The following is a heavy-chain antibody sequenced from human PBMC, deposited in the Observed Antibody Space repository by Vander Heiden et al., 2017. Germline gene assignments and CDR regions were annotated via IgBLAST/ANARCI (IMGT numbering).Heavy chain of an antibody. Sequence: EVQLLESGGGLVQPAGSLLPSCAASGFTFSSYAMSWVRQAPGKGLEWVSAISGSGGSTYYADSVKGRFTISRDNSKNTLYLQMNSLRAEDTAVYYCAKKGYGVTALEAYWGQGTLVTVSS. CDR1: GFTFSSYA. V-gene: IGHV3-23*01. CDR3: AKKGYGVTALEAY. CDR2: ISGSGGST. J-gene: IGHJ4*02. D-gene: IGHD3-16*01.